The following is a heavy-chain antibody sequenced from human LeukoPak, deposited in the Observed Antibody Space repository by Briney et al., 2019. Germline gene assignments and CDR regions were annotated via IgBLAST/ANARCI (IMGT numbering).Heavy chain of an antibody. J-gene: IGHJ3*02. V-gene: IGHV3-48*01. CDR2: TSSSGNTI. CDR1: GFTFSTYG. CDR3: ARDENNSGTYYDAFDI. D-gene: IGHD1-26*01. Sequence: GGSLRLSCAASGFTFSTYGMIWVRQAPGKGLEWVSYTSSSGNTIYYADSVKGRFTISRDNAKNSLYLQINSLRAEDAAVYYCARDENNSGTYYDAFDIWGQGTMVTVSS.